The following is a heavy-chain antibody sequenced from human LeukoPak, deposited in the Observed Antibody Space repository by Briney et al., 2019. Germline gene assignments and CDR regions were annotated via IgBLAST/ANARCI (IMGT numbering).Heavy chain of an antibody. V-gene: IGHV1-18*01. Sequence: ASVKVSCKASGYPFTSYYINWVRQAPAQGLEWMGWISVYNGDTNYAQNFQGRVTMTTDTSTDTAYMELRSLRYDDTAVYYCARDGLSYTNPNNWFDPWGQGTLVTVSS. CDR2: ISVYNGDT. CDR1: GYPFTSYY. CDR3: ARDGLSYTNPNNWFDP. D-gene: IGHD2-2*02. J-gene: IGHJ5*02.